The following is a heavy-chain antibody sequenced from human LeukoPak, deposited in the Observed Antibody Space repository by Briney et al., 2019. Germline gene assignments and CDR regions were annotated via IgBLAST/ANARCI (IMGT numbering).Heavy chain of an antibody. CDR1: GGSTSTYH. D-gene: IGHD7-27*01. V-gene: IGHV4-59*01. CDR3: ARDSWGRFDY. CDR2: IYYSGGT. J-gene: IGHJ4*02. Sequence: SETLSLTCTVSGGSTSTYHWSWIRQPPGKGLEWIGYIYYSGGTNYNPSLKSRVTILSDVSKNQFSLNLTSVTAADTAVYYCARDSWGRFDYWGQGTLVAVSS.